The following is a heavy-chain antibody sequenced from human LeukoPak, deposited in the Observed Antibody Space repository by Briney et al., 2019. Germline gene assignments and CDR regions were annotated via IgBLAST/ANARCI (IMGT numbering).Heavy chain of an antibody. CDR2: ISGSGGST. D-gene: IGHD3-10*01. J-gene: IGHJ6*03. CDR3: AKRGFGELLGYYYYYMDV. Sequence: GGSLRLSCAASGFTFSSYAMSWVRQAPGKGLEWVSAISGSGGSTYYADSVKGRFTISRDNSKNTLYLQMNRLRAEDTAVYYCAKRGFGELLGYYYYYMDVWGKGTTVTVSS. V-gene: IGHV3-23*01. CDR1: GFTFSSYA.